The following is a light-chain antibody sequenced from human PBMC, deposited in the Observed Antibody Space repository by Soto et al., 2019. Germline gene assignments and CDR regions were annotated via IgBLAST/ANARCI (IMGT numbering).Light chain of an antibody. CDR3: CSYEGFSTFV. CDR2: EGN. V-gene: IGLV2-23*03. J-gene: IGLJ1*01. Sequence: QSVLTQPASVSGSPGQSITISCTGTSRDVGGYNLVSWYQQHPGKAPKLMIYEGNKRPSGVSNRFSGSKSGNTASLTISGLQAEDEADYYCCSYEGFSTFVFGIGTKVTVL. CDR1: SRDVGGYNL.